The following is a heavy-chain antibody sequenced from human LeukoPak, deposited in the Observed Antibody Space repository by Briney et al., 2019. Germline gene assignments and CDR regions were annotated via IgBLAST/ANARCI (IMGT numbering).Heavy chain of an antibody. CDR2: IYYSGST. V-gene: IGHV4-39*07. J-gene: IGHJ3*02. D-gene: IGHD3-3*01. CDR1: GGSISSSSYS. Sequence: SETLSLTCTVSGGSISSSSYSWGWIRQPPGKGLEWIGSIYYSGSTYYNPSLKSRVTISVDTSKNQFSLKLSSVTAADTAVYYCARVLSVLRSYAFDIWGQGTMVTVSS. CDR3: ARVLSVLRSYAFDI.